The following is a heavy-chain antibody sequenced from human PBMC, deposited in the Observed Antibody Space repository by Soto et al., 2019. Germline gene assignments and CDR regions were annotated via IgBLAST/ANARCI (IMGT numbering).Heavy chain of an antibody. CDR2: IIPIFGTA. Sequence: QAQLEQSGGEVKKPGSSVKVSCKASRVAFSKFVTWVRQAPGLGLEWVGGIIPIFGTANYAQKFQGRVTITADESTSTSHMEVNNLRSEDTAVYYCAKVRYSSPMGYYYGMDVWGQGTTVTVSS. J-gene: IGHJ6*02. D-gene: IGHD6-19*01. V-gene: IGHV1-69*01. CDR3: AKVRYSSPMGYYYGMDV. CDR1: RVAFSKF.